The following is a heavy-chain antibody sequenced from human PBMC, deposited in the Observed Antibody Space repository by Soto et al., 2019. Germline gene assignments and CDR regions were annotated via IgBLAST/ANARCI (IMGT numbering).Heavy chain of an antibody. Sequence: ASVKVSCKASGYTFTGYYMHWVRQAPGQGLEWMGWINPNSGGTNYAQKFQGWVTMTRDTSISTAYMELSRPRSDDTAVYYCAREKGRRYCTNGVCYGPSYYYDGMDVWGQGTTVTVSS. J-gene: IGHJ6*02. CDR1: GYTFTGYY. CDR2: INPNSGGT. D-gene: IGHD2-8*01. CDR3: AREKGRRYCTNGVCYGPSYYYDGMDV. V-gene: IGHV1-2*04.